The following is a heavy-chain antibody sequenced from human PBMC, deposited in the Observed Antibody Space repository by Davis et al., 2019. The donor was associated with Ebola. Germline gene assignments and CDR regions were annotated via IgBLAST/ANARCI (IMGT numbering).Heavy chain of an antibody. Sequence: GESLKISCAASGFTFSNAYMSWVRQAPGKGLEWVGHIKSKTDGGTTDYAAPVKGRFTIPRDDSKNTLYLQMNSLRAEDTAVYYCAKGVTIFGVVISPGMDVWGQGTTVTVSS. V-gene: IGHV3-15*01. CDR3: AKGVTIFGVVISPGMDV. CDR2: IKSKTDGGTT. D-gene: IGHD3-3*01. J-gene: IGHJ6*02. CDR1: GFTFSNAY.